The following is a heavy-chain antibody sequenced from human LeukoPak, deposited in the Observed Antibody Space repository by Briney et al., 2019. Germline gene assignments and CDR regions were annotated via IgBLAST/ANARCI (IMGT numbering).Heavy chain of an antibody. CDR1: GGSISNYY. V-gene: IGHV4-34*01. CDR2: INHSGST. D-gene: IGHD1-26*01. J-gene: IGHJ4*02. CDR3: ARGGGEVGATVRVFDY. Sequence: SETLSLTCTVSGGSISNYYWSWIRQPPGKGLEWIGEINHSGSTNYNPSLKSRVTISVDTSKNQFSLKLSSVTAADTAVYYCARGGGEVGATVRVFDYWGQGTLVTVSS.